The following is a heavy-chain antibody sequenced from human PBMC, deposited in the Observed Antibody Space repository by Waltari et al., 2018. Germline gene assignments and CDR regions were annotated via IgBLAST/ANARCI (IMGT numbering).Heavy chain of an antibody. D-gene: IGHD2-2*01. CDR1: GYTFTDYY. Sequence: EVQLVPSGAEVKKPGATVKSSCKVSGYTFTDYYMHWVPQAPGKGLEWMGLVDPEDGETIYAEKFQGRVTITADTSTDTAYMELSSLRSEDTAVYYCATEAPVVVPAAPKGAFDIWGQGTMVTVSS. CDR3: ATEAPVVVPAAPKGAFDI. J-gene: IGHJ3*02. CDR2: VDPEDGET. V-gene: IGHV1-69-2*01.